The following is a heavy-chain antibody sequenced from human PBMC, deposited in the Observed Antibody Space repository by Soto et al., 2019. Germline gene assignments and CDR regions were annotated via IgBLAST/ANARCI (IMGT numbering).Heavy chain of an antibody. D-gene: IGHD2-15*01. J-gene: IGHJ4*02. CDR1: GFSLNSYH. CDR3: AIESLLTSRTY. CDR2: INNSGTKT. Sequence: GSLRLSCAASGFSLNSYHMTWVRQAPGKGLECVSTINNSGTKTFYVDSVRGRFTISRDISKTTYFLQMDSLRAEDTAVYYCAIESLLTSRTYWGQGTLVTVSS. V-gene: IGHV3-23*01.